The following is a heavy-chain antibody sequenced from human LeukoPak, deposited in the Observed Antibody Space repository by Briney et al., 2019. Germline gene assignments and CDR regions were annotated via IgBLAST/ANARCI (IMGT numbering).Heavy chain of an antibody. CDR1: GGTFSSYA. V-gene: IGHV7-4-1*02. J-gene: IGHJ3*02. CDR2: INTNTGNP. Sequence: ASVKVSCKASGGTFSSYAISWVRQAPGQGLEWMGWINTNTGNPTYAQGFTGRFVFSLDTSVSTAYLQISSLKAEDTAVYYCAYTTGWTYYDYVWGTPHAFDIWGQGTMVTVSS. CDR3: AYTTGWTYYDYVWGTPHAFDI. D-gene: IGHD3-16*01.